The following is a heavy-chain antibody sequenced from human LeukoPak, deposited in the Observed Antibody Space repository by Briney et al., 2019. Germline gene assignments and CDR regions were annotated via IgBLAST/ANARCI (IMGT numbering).Heavy chain of an antibody. CDR1: AYSSTSNV. CDR3: ARRFSLYYDSSGYYPSLFDY. CDR2: ISAYNGNT. J-gene: IGHJ4*02. Sequence: ASVKVSCKASAYSSTSNVISWVRHAPGQGLEGMGWISAYNGNTNYAQKLQGRATMITGTATSTAYMELRSLRSDDTAVYYCARRFSLYYDSSGYYPSLFDYWGQGTLVTVSS. V-gene: IGHV1-18*01. D-gene: IGHD3-22*01.